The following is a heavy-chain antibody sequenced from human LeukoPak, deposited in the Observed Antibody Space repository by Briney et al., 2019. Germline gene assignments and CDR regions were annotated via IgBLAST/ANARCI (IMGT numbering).Heavy chain of an antibody. D-gene: IGHD3-3*01. CDR3: ASATLDFWSGYYLLSWFDP. Sequence: SETLSLTCAVYGGSFSGYYWGWIRQPPGKGLEWIGSIYYSGSTYYNPSLKSRVTISVDTSKNQFSLKLSSVTAADTAVYYCASATLDFWSGYYLLSWFDPWGQGTLVTVSS. CDR2: IYYSGST. V-gene: IGHV4-34*01. CDR1: GGSFSGYY. J-gene: IGHJ5*02.